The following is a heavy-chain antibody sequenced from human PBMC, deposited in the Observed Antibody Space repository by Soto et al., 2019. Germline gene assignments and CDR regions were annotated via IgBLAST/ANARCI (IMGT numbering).Heavy chain of an antibody. D-gene: IGHD5-12*01. CDR1: GGSISSGGYS. CDR2: IYHSGST. V-gene: IGHV4-30-2*01. Sequence: SETLSLTCAVSGGSISSGGYSWSWIRQPPGKGLEWIGYIYHSGSTYYNPSLKSRVTISVDRSKNQFSLKLSSVTAADTAVYYCARDDGVATISIDYWGQGTLVTVSS. CDR3: ARDDGVATISIDY. J-gene: IGHJ4*02.